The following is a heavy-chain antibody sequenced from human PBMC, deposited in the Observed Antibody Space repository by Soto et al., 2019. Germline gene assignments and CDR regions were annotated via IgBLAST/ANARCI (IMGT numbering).Heavy chain of an antibody. CDR2: ISGSGVST. Sequence: GGSLRLSCAASGSTFSSYAMSWVRQAPGKGLEWVSAISGSGVSTYYADSVKGRFTISRDNSKNTLYLQMNSLRAEDTAVYYCARDIGRTLDYWGQGTLVTVSS. V-gene: IGHV3-23*01. CDR3: ARDIGRTLDY. D-gene: IGHD2-15*01. CDR1: GSTFSSYA. J-gene: IGHJ4*02.